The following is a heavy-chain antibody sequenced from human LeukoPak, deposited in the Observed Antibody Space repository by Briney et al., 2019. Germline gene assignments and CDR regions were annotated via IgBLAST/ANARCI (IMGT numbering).Heavy chain of an antibody. V-gene: IGHV3-15*01. D-gene: IGHD2-2*02. J-gene: IGHJ4*02. Sequence: SGGSLRLSCAASGFTFSNAWMSWVRQAPGKGLEWVGRINNKTDGGTTDYAAPVKGRFTISRDDSKNTLYLQMNSLKTEDTAVYYCTTEGGDIVVVPAAIRVYWGQGTLVTVSS. CDR1: GFTFSNAW. CDR3: TTEGGDIVVVPAAIRVY. CDR2: INNKTDGGTT.